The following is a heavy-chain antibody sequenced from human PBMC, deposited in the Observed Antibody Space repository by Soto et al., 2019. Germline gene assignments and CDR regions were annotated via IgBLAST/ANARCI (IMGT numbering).Heavy chain of an antibody. J-gene: IGHJ4*02. CDR3: ARGGFHYDLTGNNEATLLEY. D-gene: IGHD3-22*01. V-gene: IGHV3-48*03. CDR2: IGSSGDVI. CDR1: GFTFRSYE. Sequence: EVQLVESGGGLVQPGGSLRLSCAASGFTFRSYEMIWVRQAPGKGLEWVSYIGSSGDVIYYADSVKGRFTISRNNAENSLYLQMNSLSAEDTAVYYCARGGFHYDLTGNNEATLLEYWGQGTLVTVSS.